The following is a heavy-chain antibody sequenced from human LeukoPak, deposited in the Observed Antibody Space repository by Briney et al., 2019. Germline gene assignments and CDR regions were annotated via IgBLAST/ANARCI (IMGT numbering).Heavy chain of an antibody. V-gene: IGHV1-2*02. CDR3: ARVLYYDILTGYYCNVFDY. CDR1: GYTFTDYY. CDR2: INPNSGGT. Sequence: GASVKVSCKASGYTFTDYYMHWVRQAPGQGLDWMGWINPNSGGTNYAQKFQGRVTMTRDTSISTAYMELSRLRSDDTAVYYCARVLYYDILTGYYCNVFDYWGQGTLVTVSS. D-gene: IGHD3-9*01. J-gene: IGHJ4*02.